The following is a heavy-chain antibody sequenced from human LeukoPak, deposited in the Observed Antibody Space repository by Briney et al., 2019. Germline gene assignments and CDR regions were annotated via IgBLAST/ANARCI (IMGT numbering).Heavy chain of an antibody. J-gene: IGHJ4*02. V-gene: IGHV1-18*01. Sequence: ASVKVSCKASGYTFTSYGISWVRQVPEQGLEWMGWISAYNGNTNYAQKLQGRVTMTTDTYTSTAYMELRSLRSDDTAVYYCARDRGGDYFDYWGQGTLVTVSS. D-gene: IGHD3-16*01. CDR2: ISAYNGNT. CDR3: ARDRGGDYFDY. CDR1: GYTFTSYG.